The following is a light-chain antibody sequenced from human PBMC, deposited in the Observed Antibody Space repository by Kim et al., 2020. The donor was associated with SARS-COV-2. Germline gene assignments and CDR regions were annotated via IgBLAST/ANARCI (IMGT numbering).Light chain of an antibody. Sequence: SLPPGERATLSCRASQSVSSYLAWYQQKPGQAPRLLIYDASNRATGIPARFSGSGSGTDFTLTISSLEPEDFAVYYCQQRSNWSTFGGGTKVDIK. CDR1: QSVSSY. V-gene: IGKV3-11*01. J-gene: IGKJ4*01. CDR3: QQRSNWST. CDR2: DAS.